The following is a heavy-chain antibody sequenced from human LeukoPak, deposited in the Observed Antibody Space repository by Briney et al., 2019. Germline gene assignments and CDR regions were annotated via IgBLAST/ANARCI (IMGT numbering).Heavy chain of an antibody. Sequence: SVKVSCKAPGGTFSSYSITWVRQAPGQGLEWMGGVAPLLETTNYAPKFRGRMTITADESASTAYMELTSLRSDDTAVYYCARDRIVGALGWLDPWGQGTLVTVSS. V-gene: IGHV1-69*01. CDR1: GGTFSSYS. J-gene: IGHJ5*02. CDR2: VAPLLETT. D-gene: IGHD1-26*01. CDR3: ARDRIVGALGWLDP.